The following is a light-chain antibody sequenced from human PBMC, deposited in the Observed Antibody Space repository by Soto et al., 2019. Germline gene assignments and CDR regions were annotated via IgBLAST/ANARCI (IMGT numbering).Light chain of an antibody. Sequence: QSALTQPPSASGSPGQSVTISCTGTSRDIGGYNYVSWYQQHPGKVPKLMVYEVNNRPSGVPDRFSGSKSGNTASLAVSGLQAEDEADYSCTSYAGGNNVFGTGTKLTVL. J-gene: IGLJ1*01. V-gene: IGLV2-8*01. CDR2: EVN. CDR1: SRDIGGYNY. CDR3: TSYAGGNNV.